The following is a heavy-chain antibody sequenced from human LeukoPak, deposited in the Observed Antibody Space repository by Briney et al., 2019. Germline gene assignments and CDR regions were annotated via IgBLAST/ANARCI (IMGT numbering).Heavy chain of an antibody. Sequence: GASVKVSCKASGYTFTGYYMHWVRQAPGQGLEWMGWINPNSGGTNYAQKFQGRVTMTRDTSISTAYMELSRLRSDDTAVYYCARDRNDYCYGSGQNAFDIWGQGTVVTVSS. CDR2: INPNSGGT. CDR3: ARDRNDYCYGSGQNAFDI. V-gene: IGHV1-2*02. CDR1: GYTFTGYY. D-gene: IGHD3-10*01. J-gene: IGHJ3*02.